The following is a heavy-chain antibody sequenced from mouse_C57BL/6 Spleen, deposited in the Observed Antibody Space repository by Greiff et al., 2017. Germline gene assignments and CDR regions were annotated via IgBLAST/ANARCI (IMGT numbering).Heavy chain of an antibody. J-gene: IGHJ2*01. CDR1: GFSLTSYG. V-gene: IGHV2-2*01. D-gene: IGHD2-4*01. CDR2: IWSGGST. Sequence: QVQLKQSGPGLVQPSQSLSITCTVSGFSLTSYGVHWVRQSPGKGLEWLGVIWSGGSTDYNAAFISRLSISKDNSKSQVFFKMNSLQADDTAIYYCARGGIYYDLDYWGQGTTLTVSS. CDR3: ARGGIYYDLDY.